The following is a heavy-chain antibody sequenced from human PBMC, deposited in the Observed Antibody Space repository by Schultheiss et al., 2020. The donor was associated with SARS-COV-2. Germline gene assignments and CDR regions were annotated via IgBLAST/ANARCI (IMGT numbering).Heavy chain of an antibody. CDR3: AKANTPPRYSGYDNGYGMDV. Sequence: GESLKISCAASGFTFSSYAMSWVRQAPGKGLEWVSAISGSGGSTYYADSVKGRFTISRDNSKNTLYLQMNSLRAEDTAVYYCAKANTPPRYSGYDNGYGMDVWGQGTTVTVSS. CDR1: GFTFSSYA. D-gene: IGHD5-12*01. J-gene: IGHJ6*02. V-gene: IGHV3-23*01. CDR2: ISGSGGST.